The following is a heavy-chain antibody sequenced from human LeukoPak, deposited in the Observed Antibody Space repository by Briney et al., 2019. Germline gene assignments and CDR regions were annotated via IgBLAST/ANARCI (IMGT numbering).Heavy chain of an antibody. D-gene: IGHD6-13*01. Sequence: GGSLRLSCAASGFTFSSYWMSWVRQAPGKGLEWVANIKQDGSEKYYVDSVKGRFTISRDNAKNSLYLQMNSLRAEDTAVYFCRGYSSSWYERYYFDYWGQGTLVTVSS. V-gene: IGHV3-7*01. CDR2: IKQDGSEK. J-gene: IGHJ4*02. CDR3: RGYSSSWYERYYFDY. CDR1: GFTFSSYW.